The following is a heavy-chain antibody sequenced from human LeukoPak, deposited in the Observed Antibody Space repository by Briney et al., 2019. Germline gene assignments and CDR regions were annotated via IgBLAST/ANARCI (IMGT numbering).Heavy chain of an antibody. CDR3: AGQQLQSFAI. CDR2: IYYSWST. CDR1: GGSISSYY. J-gene: IGHJ3*02. D-gene: IGHD6-13*01. Sequence: SETLSLTCTVSGGSISSYYWSWIRQPPGKGLEWIGYIYYSWSTNYNPSLKSRVTISVDTSKNQFSLKLSSVTAADTAVYYCAGQQLQSFAIWGQGTMVTVSS. V-gene: IGHV4-59*01.